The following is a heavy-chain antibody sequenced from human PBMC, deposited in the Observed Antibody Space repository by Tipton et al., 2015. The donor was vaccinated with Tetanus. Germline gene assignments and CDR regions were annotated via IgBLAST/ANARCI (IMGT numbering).Heavy chain of an antibody. J-gene: IGHJ4*02. D-gene: IGHD1-14*01. CDR3: ARAPNRISRAYDY. V-gene: IGHV1-18*01. CDR2: NSRYNGNT. Sequence: QSGPEVKKPGASVKVSCKASGYTFTNYGINWVRQAPGQGLEWMGWNSRYNGNTNYAQKLQGRVTMTTDTSTNTAYMELRSLRSDDTAVYYCARAPNRISRAYDYWGQGTQITVSS. CDR1: GYTFTNYG.